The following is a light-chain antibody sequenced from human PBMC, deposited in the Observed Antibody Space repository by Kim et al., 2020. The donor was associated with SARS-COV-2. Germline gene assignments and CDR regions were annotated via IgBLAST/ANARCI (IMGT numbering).Light chain of an antibody. CDR1: TLAAFT. CDR3: QVWHSSTV. Sequence: VSVALGTTARIPCGGDTLAAFTVHSYQQRPAQAPLLVISNDTDRPSGLPERFSGSTSGNTATLTISRVQAGDEADYYCQVWHSSTVFGGGTQLTVL. CDR2: NDT. V-gene: IGLV3-9*01. J-gene: IGLJ2*01.